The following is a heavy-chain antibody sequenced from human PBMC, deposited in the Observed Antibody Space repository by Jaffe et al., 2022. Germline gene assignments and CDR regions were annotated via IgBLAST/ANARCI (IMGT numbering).Heavy chain of an antibody. CDR3: ASSYGDYGSLYFDY. CDR2: IYYSGST. D-gene: IGHD4-17*01. CDR1: GGSISSSSYY. Sequence: QLQLQESGPGLVKPSETLSLTCTVSGGSISSSSYYWGWIRQPPGKGLEWIGSIYYSGSTYYNPSLKSRVTISVDTSKNQFSLKLSSVTAADTAVYYCASSYGDYGSLYFDYWGQGTLVTVSS. V-gene: IGHV4-39*01. J-gene: IGHJ4*02.